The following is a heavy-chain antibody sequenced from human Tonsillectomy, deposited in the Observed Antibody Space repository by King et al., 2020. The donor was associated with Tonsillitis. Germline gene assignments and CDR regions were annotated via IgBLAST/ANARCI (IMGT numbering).Heavy chain of an antibody. D-gene: IGHD4-23*01. CDR1: GGSISSYY. CDR2: MFYSVST. J-gene: IGHJ5*02. CDR3: AREVDSGVNSGGPSWFDP. Sequence: VQLQESGPGLVKPSETLSLTCTVSGGSISSYYWSWIRQPPGKGPEWIGHMFYSVSTKYNPSLKSRATISLDTSKNQFSLQLSSVTAADTAVYYCAREVDSGVNSGGPSWFDPWGQGTLVTVSS. V-gene: IGHV4-59*01.